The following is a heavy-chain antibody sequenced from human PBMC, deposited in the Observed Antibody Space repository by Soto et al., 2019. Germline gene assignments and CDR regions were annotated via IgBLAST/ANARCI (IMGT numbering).Heavy chain of an antibody. V-gene: IGHV3-23*01. CDR2: ISTSGGRP. CDR1: GITFSNYA. CDR3: AKDPDRYDYVWGTYRYIDH. D-gene: IGHD3-16*02. J-gene: IGHJ4*02. Sequence: PGGSLRLSCTASGITFSNYAMSWVRQAPRKWLEWVSSISTSGGRPYYADSVKGRFTISRDNSKNTLYLQMNSLRVEDTAVYYCAKDPDRYDYVWGTYRYIDHWGQGXLVTV.